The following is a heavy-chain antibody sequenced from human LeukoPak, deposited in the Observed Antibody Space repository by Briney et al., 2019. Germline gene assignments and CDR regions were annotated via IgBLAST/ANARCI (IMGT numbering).Heavy chain of an antibody. CDR3: ARDPPYYDFWGGYPDY. V-gene: IGHV1-46*01. J-gene: IGHJ4*02. D-gene: IGHD3-3*01. Sequence: ASVKVSCKASGYTFTSYYMHWVRQAPGRGLEWMGIINPSGGSTSYAQKFQGRVTMTRDTSTSTVYMELSSLRSEDTAVYYCARDPPYYDFWGGYPDYWGQGTLVTVSS. CDR2: INPSGGST. CDR1: GYTFTSYY.